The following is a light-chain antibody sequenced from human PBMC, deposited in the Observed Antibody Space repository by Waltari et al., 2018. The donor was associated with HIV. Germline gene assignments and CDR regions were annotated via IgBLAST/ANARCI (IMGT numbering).Light chain of an antibody. CDR2: EVT. CDR1: SSDGGGYNY. Sequence: QSALTQPASVSGSPGQSITISCTGTSSDGGGYNYVSWYHQHPGKAPKLMIYEVTNRPSGVSKRFSGSKSGNTASLTISGLQAEDEAHYYCNSYTISSTLGVFGGGTKLTVL. V-gene: IGLV2-14*01. CDR3: NSYTISSTLGV. J-gene: IGLJ3*02.